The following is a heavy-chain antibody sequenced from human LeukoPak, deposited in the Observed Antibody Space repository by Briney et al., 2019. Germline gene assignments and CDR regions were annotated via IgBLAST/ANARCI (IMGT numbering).Heavy chain of an antibody. CDR2: ISGSGGST. V-gene: IGHV3-23*01. CDR3: ATGGYDPNDY. D-gene: IGHD5-12*01. Sequence: GGSLRRYCAASGFTCSSYAMSWVRQAPGKGLEWVSAISGSGGSTYYADSVKGRFTITRDNSKNTLYLQMNSLRAEDTAVYYCATGGYDPNDYWGQGTLVTVSS. J-gene: IGHJ4*02. CDR1: GFTCSSYA.